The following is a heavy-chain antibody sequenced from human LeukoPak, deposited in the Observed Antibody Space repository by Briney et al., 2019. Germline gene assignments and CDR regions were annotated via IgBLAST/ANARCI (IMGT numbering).Heavy chain of an antibody. J-gene: IGHJ4*02. Sequence: GGSLRLSCAASGFTFSSYGMHWVRQAPGKGLEWVAVIWYDGSNKYYADSVKGRFTISRDNSKNTLYLQMNSLRAEDTAVYYCARDRGSYDFDYWGQGTLVTVSS. CDR1: GFTFSSYG. V-gene: IGHV3-33*01. D-gene: IGHD1-26*01. CDR2: IWYDGSNK. CDR3: ARDRGSYDFDY.